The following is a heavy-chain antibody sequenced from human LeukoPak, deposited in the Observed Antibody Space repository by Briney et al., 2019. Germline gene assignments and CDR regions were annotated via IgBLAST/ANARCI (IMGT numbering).Heavy chain of an antibody. V-gene: IGHV1-69*13. D-gene: IGHD5-18*01. CDR3: ARDVDSSMVTNWFDS. CDR2: IIVIFGTP. CDR1: GGTFSSYS. Sequence: SVEVSCKASGGTFSSYSFSWVRQAPGQGLEWLGGIIVIFGTPNYPQKFHGRVTITADESTSTVYMELSSLGSEDTAMYYCARDVDSSMVTNWFDSWGQGTLVTVSS. J-gene: IGHJ5*01.